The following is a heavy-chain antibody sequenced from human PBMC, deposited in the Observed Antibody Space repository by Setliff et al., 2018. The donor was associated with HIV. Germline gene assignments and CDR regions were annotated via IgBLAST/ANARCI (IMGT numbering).Heavy chain of an antibody. Sequence: ASVKVSCKASGYTFTNYDISWVRQAPGQGLEWMGCISAHNGKTRYAQNFQDRVTMTTDTSTSTAYMELRSLTSDDTAVYFCARMGYIDSSGYPDHWGQGTLVTVSS. J-gene: IGHJ5*02. D-gene: IGHD3-22*01. CDR2: ISAHNGKT. CDR3: ARMGYIDSSGYPDH. CDR1: GYTFTNYD. V-gene: IGHV1-18*01.